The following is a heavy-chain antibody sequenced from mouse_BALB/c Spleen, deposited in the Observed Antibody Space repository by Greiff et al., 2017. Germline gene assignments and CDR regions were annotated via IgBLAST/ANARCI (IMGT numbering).Heavy chain of an antibody. D-gene: IGHD1-1*01. V-gene: IGHV1-54*01. Sequence: VQLQQSGAELVRPGTSVKVSCKASGYAFTNYLIEWVKQRPGQGLEWIGVINPGSGGTNYNEKFKGKATLTADKSSSTAYMQLSSLTSDDSAVDCCARAYGSRWYFDVWGAGTTVTVSS. J-gene: IGHJ1*01. CDR2: INPGSGGT. CDR1: GYAFTNYL. CDR3: ARAYGSRWYFDV.